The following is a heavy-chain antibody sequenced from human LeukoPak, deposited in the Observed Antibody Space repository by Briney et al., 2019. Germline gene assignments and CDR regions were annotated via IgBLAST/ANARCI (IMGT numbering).Heavy chain of an antibody. D-gene: IGHD2-2*01. V-gene: IGHV4-34*01. CDR1: GGAFSNYF. CDR2: INDSGST. CDR3: ARGQYCSTTTCYSARRYF. J-gene: IGHJ4*02. Sequence: SETLSLTCAVSGGAFSNYFWTWIRQPPGKGLEWIAEINDSGSTNSNSSLRSRVAISLDTSKNQFSLRLTSVTAADMAVYYCARGQYCSTTTCYSARRYFWGQGTLVTVSS.